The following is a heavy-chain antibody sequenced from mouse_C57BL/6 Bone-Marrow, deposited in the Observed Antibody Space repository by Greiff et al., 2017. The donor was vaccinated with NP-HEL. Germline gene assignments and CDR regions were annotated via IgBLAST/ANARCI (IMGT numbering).Heavy chain of an antibody. CDR2: IYPRDGST. CDR3: ASYYYACSSYVELAY. D-gene: IGHD1-1*01. CDR1: GYTFTSYD. Sequence: QVQLQQSGPELVKPGASVKLSCKASGYTFTSYDINWVKQRPGQGLEWIGWIYPRDGSTKYNEKFKGKATLTVDTSSSTAYMELHNLTSEDSAVYFCASYYYACSSYVELAYWGQGTLVTVSA. J-gene: IGHJ3*01. V-gene: IGHV1-85*01.